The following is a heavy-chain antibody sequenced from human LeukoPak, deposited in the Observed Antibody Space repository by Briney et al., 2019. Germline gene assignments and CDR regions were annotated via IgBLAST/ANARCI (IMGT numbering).Heavy chain of an antibody. CDR3: ARHRIQPMAEILFDY. CDR2: INHSGST. D-gene: IGHD5-18*01. V-gene: IGHV4-34*01. CDR1: GGSFSGYY. J-gene: IGHJ4*02. Sequence: SETLSLTCAVYGGSFSGYYWSWIRQPPGKGLEWIGEINHSGSTNYNPSLKSRVTISVDTSKNQFSLKLRSVTAADTAVYYCARHRIQPMAEILFDYWGQGTLVTVSS.